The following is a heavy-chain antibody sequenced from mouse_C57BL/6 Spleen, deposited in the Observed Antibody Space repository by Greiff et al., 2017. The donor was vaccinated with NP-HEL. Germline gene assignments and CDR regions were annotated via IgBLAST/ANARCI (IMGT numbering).Heavy chain of an antibody. D-gene: IGHD1-1*01. V-gene: IGHV1-50*01. J-gene: IGHJ4*01. CDR2: IDPSDSYT. CDR1: GYTFTSYW. CDR3: ARWTVVAHYYAMDY. Sequence: QVQLQQPGAELVKPGASVKLSCKASGYTFTSYWMQWVKQRPGQGLEWIGEIDPSDSYTNYNQKFKGKATLTVDTSSSTAYMQLSSLTSEDSAVYYCARWTVVAHYYAMDYWGQGTSVTVSS.